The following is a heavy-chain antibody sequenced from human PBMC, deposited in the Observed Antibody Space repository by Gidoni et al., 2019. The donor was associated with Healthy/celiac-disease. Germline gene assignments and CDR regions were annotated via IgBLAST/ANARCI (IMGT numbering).Heavy chain of an antibody. CDR3: ARGRLSGWYRYFDY. V-gene: IGHV4-59*01. J-gene: IGHJ4*02. CDR1: GGSISSYY. Sequence: QVQLQESGPGLVKPSETLSLTCTVSGGSISSYYWSWIRQPPGKGLEWIGYIYYSGSTNYNPSLKSRVTISVDTSKNQFSLKLSSVTAADTAVYYCARGRLSGWYRYFDYWGQGTLVTVSS. CDR2: IYYSGST. D-gene: IGHD6-19*01.